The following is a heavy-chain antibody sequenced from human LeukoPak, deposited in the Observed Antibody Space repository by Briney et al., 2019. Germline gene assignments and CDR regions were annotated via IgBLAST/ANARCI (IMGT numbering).Heavy chain of an antibody. D-gene: IGHD3-22*01. CDR1: GDSVSSNSAA. CDR2: TYYRSKWYN. V-gene: IGHV6-1*01. CDR3: ARAMNNYYDSSGSLDY. J-gene: IGHJ4*02. Sequence: SQTLSLTCAISGDSVSSNSAAWNWIRQSPSRGLEWLGRTYYRSKWYNDYAVSVKSRITINPDTSKNQFSLHLNSVTPEDTAVYYCARAMNNYYDSSGSLDYWGQGTLVTVSS.